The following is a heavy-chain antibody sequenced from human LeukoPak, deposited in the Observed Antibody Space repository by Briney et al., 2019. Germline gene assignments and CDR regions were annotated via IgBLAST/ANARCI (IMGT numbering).Heavy chain of an antibody. J-gene: IGHJ4*02. CDR1: GYSISSGYY. V-gene: IGHV4-38-2*01. CDR3: ARHLAVTTFFDY. CDR2: IYHSGST. D-gene: IGHD4-17*01. Sequence: SETLSLTCAVSGYSISSGYYWGWIRQPPGKGLEWIGSIYHSGSTYYNPSLKSRVTISVDTSKNQFSLKLSSVTAADTAVYYCARHLAVTTFFDYWGQGTLVTVSS.